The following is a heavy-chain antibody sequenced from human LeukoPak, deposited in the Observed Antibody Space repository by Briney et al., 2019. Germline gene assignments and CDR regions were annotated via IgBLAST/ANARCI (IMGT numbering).Heavy chain of an antibody. J-gene: IGHJ5*02. CDR3: AKSSTYYDYVWGSYRPNWFDP. CDR1: GFTFSSYW. Sequence: GGSLRFSCAASGFTFSSYWMSWVRQAPGKGLEWVANIKQDGSEKYYVDSVKGRFTISRDNAKNSLYLQMSSLRAEDTAVYYCAKSSTYYDYVWGSYRPNWFDPWGQGTLVTVSS. V-gene: IGHV3-7*01. CDR2: IKQDGSEK. D-gene: IGHD3-16*02.